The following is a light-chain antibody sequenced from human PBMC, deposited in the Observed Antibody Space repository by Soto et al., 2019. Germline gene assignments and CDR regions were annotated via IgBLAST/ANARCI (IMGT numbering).Light chain of an antibody. J-gene: IGLJ1*01. V-gene: IGLV2-14*03. Sequence: QSALTQPASVSGSPGQSITISCTGTSSDVGGYDYVSWYQHHPGKAPKLMIYDDSNRPSGVSNRFSGSMSGNTASLTISGLQAEDEADYYCSSYTSSSLYVFGTGTKLTVL. CDR1: SSDVGGYDY. CDR3: SSYTSSSLYV. CDR2: DDS.